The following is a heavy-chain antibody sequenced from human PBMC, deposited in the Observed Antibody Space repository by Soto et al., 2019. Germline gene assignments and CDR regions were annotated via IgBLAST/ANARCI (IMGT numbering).Heavy chain of an antibody. J-gene: IGHJ4*02. CDR1: GFTVSSYD. Sequence: EVQLVESGGGLVQPGGSLRLACAASGFTVSSYDMHWVRHVTGKGLEWVSTLGAGGDTYFPDSVKGRFTISRENAKNSLYLQMNNQGAGDTAVYYCARGTMVRGTLDPGISGPLDYWGQGTLVAVSS. CDR2: LGAGGDT. V-gene: IGHV3-13*01. CDR3: ARGTMVRGTLDPGISGPLDY. D-gene: IGHD3-10*01.